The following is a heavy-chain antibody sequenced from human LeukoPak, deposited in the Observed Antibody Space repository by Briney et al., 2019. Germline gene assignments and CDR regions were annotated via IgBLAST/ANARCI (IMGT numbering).Heavy chain of an antibody. CDR3: ARGEPGCSGGSCYWFDP. D-gene: IGHD2-15*01. V-gene: IGHV1-3*01. Sequence: ASVKVSCKASGYTFTTCAMHWVRQAPGQSLEWMGWIDVGNGNSEYSRKFQGRVTMTTDTSTSTAYMELRSLRSDDTAVYYCARGEPGCSGGSCYWFDPWGQGTLVTVSS. J-gene: IGHJ5*02. CDR1: GYTFTTCA. CDR2: IDVGNGNS.